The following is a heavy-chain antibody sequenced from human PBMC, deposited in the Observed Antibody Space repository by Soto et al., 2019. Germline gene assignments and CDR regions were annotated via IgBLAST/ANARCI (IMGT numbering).Heavy chain of an antibody. Sequence: EVQLVESGGGLVKPGGSLRLSCAASGFTFSNAWMSWVRQAPGKGLEWVGRIKSKTDGGTTDYAAPVKGRYTISRDDSKNTLDLQMNSLKAEDTAVYYCTRGSLWRVKQRAYWGQRTLGTVSS. CDR1: GFTFSNAW. CDR3: TRGSLWRVKQRAY. D-gene: IGHD6-25*01. CDR2: IKSKTDGGTT. J-gene: IGHJ4*02. V-gene: IGHV3-15*01.